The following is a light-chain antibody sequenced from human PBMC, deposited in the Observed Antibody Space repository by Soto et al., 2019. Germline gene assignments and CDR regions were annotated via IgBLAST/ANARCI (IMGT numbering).Light chain of an antibody. Sequence: EIVLTQSPATLSLSPGERFTLSCRPSQSVSNSLAWYQQKPGQPPRLLIYDVSNRATGSPARFSGSGSGTDFTLTITSLEPEDFAVYFCHQRYNWPRVTFGQGTRLEIK. CDR2: DVS. CDR1: QSVSNS. V-gene: IGKV3-11*01. J-gene: IGKJ5*01. CDR3: HQRYNWPRVT.